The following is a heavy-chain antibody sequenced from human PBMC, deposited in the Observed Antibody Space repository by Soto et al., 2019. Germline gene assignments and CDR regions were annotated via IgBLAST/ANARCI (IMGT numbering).Heavy chain of an antibody. V-gene: IGHV4-4*07. D-gene: IGHD6-6*01. J-gene: IGHJ5*02. CDR2: IYTSGST. Sequence: QVQLQESGPGLVKPSETLSLTCTVSGGSISSYYWSWIRQPAGKGLEWIGRIYTSGSTNYNPSLKSRVTMSVDTSKNQCSLKLISVTAADTAVYYCARDRFSSSSSWFDPWGQGTLVTVSS. CDR3: ARDRFSSSSSWFDP. CDR1: GGSISSYY.